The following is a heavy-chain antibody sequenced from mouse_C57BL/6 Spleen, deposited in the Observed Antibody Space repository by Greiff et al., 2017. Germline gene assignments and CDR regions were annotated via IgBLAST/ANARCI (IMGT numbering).Heavy chain of an antibody. J-gene: IGHJ1*03. CDR1: GYAFSSYW. CDR2: IYPGDGDT. V-gene: IGHV1-80*01. CDR3: ARNPSEYFDV. Sequence: VKLMESGAELVKPGASVKISCKASGYAFSSYWMNWVKQRPGKGLEWIGQIYPGDGDTNYNGKFKGKATLTADKSSSTAYMQLSSLTSEDSAVYFCARNPSEYFDVWGTGTTVTVSS.